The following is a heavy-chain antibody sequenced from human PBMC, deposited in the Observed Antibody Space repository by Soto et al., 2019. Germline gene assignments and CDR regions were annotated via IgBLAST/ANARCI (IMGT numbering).Heavy chain of an antibody. D-gene: IGHD5-18*01. CDR2: ISYDGSNK. CDR3: AKGRQSEATVFDY. CDR1: GFTFSTYG. J-gene: IGHJ4*02. Sequence: QVQLVESGGGVVQPGRSLRLSCVASGFTFSTYGMHWVRQAPGKGLEWVAVISYDGSNKYYADSVKGRFIISRDNSKNTLFLQMNTLRAEDTAVYYCAKGRQSEATVFDYWGQGSLVTVSS. V-gene: IGHV3-30*18.